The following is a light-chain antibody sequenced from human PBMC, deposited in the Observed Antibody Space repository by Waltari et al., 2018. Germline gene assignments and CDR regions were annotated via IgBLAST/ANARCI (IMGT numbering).Light chain of an antibody. CDR1: KLWDNY. V-gene: IGLV3-1*01. CDR3: QAWDSSTVV. J-gene: IGLJ2*01. Sequence: SYELTQPPSVSVSPGQTASITCSGDKLWDNYVSWYQLKPGQSPVLVIYQDSQRPSGIPERFSGSNSGNTATLTISGTQAMDEADYYCQAWDSSTVVFGGGTKLTVL. CDR2: QDS.